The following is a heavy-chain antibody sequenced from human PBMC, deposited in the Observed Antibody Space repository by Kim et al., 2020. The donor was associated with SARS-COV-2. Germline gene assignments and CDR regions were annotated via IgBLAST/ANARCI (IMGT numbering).Heavy chain of an antibody. J-gene: IGHJ6*02. CDR3: ASSREVVYYGSVGVIRFMDV. D-gene: IGHD3-10*01. CDR2: INHSGST. CDR1: GGSFSGYY. V-gene: IGHV4-34*01. Sequence: SETLSLTCAVYGGSFSGYYWSWIRQPPGKGLEWIGEINHSGSTNYNPSLKGRVTISVDTSKNQFSLKLSSVTAADTAVYYCASSREVVYYGSVGVIRFMDVWGQGTTVTVSS.